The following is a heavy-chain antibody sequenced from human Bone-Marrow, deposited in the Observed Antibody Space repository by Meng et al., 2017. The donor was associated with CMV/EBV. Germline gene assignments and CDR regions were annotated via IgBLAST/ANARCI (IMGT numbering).Heavy chain of an antibody. D-gene: IGHD6-13*01. V-gene: IGHV3-30*02. Sequence: GESLKISCAASGFTFSSYGMHWVRQAPGKGLEWVAFIRYDGSNKYYADSVKGRFTISRDNSKNTLYLQMNSLRAEDTAVYYCARDGAIAAAGTGDYWGQGTLVTVSS. CDR3: ARDGAIAAAGTGDY. J-gene: IGHJ4*02. CDR2: IRYDGSNK. CDR1: GFTFSSYG.